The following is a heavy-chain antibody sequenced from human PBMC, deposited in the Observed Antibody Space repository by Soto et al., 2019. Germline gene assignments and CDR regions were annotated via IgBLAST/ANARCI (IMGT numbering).Heavy chain of an antibody. CDR3: ARNRGSGLDY. J-gene: IGHJ4*02. Sequence: ASVKVSCKASGYTFTNYYIHWVRQAPGQGLEWMGFLNPSAGSTSYAQKFQGRVTMTGDTSTSTVYMGLNSLRSDDTAVYYCARNRGSGLDYWGQGTLVTVS. V-gene: IGHV1-46*01. CDR2: LNPSAGST. D-gene: IGHD3-10*01. CDR1: GYTFTNYY.